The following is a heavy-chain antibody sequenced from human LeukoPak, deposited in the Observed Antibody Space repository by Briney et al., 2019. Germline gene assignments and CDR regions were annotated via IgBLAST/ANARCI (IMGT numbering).Heavy chain of an antibody. J-gene: IGHJ6*03. V-gene: IGHV1-69*05. CDR1: GGTFSNYA. D-gene: IGHD5-12*01. CDR2: IIPVFGTA. Sequence: SVKVSCKSSGGTFSNYAFSWVRKAPGQGLEWMGGIIPVFGTANYGEKFPDRVTITTDESTGTAYMELSSLRSEDTAVYYCASFQYSGWGYYYYMDVWGKGTTVTGSS. CDR3: ASFQYSGWGYYYYMDV.